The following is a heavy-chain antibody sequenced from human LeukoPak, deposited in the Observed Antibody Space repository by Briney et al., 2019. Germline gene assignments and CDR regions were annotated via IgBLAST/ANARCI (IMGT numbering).Heavy chain of an antibody. CDR1: GFTVSDNY. V-gene: IGHV3-53*01. J-gene: IGHJ4*02. Sequence: GGSLRLSCAASGFTVSDNYMSWVRQAPGKGLEWVSVIYSGGSTYYADSVKGRFTISRDNSKSTLYLQMNSLRAEDTAVYYCARALSSRGWYYFGYWGQGTLVTVSS. CDR2: IYSGGST. CDR3: ARALSSRGWYYFGY. D-gene: IGHD6-13*01.